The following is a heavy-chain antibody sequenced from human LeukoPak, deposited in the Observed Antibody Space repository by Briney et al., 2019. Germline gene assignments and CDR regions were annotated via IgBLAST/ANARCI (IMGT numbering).Heavy chain of an antibody. D-gene: IGHD6-13*01. J-gene: IGHJ5*02. V-gene: IGHV3-53*01. CDR1: GFTVSSNY. CDR3: ARFDSSSWYPVGWFDP. CDR2: IYSGGST. Sequence: GGSLRLSCAASGFTVSSNYMSWVRQAPGKGLEWVSVIYSGGSTYYADSVKGRFTISRDNSKNTLYLQMNSLRAEDTAVYYCARFDSSSWYPVGWFDPWGRGTLVTVSS.